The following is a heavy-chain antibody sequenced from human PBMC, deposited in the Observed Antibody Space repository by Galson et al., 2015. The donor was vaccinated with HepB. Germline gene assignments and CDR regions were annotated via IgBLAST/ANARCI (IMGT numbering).Heavy chain of an antibody. V-gene: IGHV3-23*01. D-gene: IGHD1-26*01. Sequence: SLRLSCAGSGLTFSNHAMSWVRRAPGKGLEWVSVISGSGDTKYYAGSVKGRFTISRDNSENTVYLQMNSLRAEDTAAYYCAKGGGTWGDMDVWGQGTTVTVSS. CDR1: GLTFSNHA. J-gene: IGHJ6*02. CDR3: AKGGGTWGDMDV. CDR2: ISGSGDTK.